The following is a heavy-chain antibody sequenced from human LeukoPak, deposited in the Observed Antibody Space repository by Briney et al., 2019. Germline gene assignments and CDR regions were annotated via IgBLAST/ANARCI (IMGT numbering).Heavy chain of an antibody. Sequence: ASVKVSCKASGYTFTSYGISWVRQAPGQGLEWMGWISAYNGNTNYAQKLQGRVTMTTDTSTSTAYMELRSLRSEDTAVYYCATGPLLVGATTWGYFDYWGQGTLVTVSS. J-gene: IGHJ4*02. CDR2: ISAYNGNT. V-gene: IGHV1-18*01. CDR3: ATGPLLVGATTWGYFDY. D-gene: IGHD1-26*01. CDR1: GYTFTSYG.